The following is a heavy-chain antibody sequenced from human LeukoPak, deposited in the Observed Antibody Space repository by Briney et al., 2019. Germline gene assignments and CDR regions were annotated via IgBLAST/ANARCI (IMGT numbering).Heavy chain of an antibody. D-gene: IGHD2-2*01. V-gene: IGHV3-23*01. CDR3: AKGGYCSSTSCYEYYFDY. CDR2: ISGSGGST. Sequence: GGSLRLSCAASGFTFSSYAMSWVRQAPGKGLEWVSAISGSGGSTYYADSVKGRFTISRDNSKNTLYLHMNSLRAEDTAVYYCAKGGYCSSTSCYEYYFDYWGQGTLVTVSS. CDR1: GFTFSSYA. J-gene: IGHJ4*02.